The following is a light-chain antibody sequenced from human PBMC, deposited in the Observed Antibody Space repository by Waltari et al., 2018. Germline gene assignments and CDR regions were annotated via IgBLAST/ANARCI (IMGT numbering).Light chain of an antibody. CDR1: QSVSSNSHSKNY. V-gene: IGKV4-1*01. CDR3: QQYDSPPYA. J-gene: IGKJ2*01. Sequence: DIVMTQSPDSLAVSLGERATINCKSSQSVSSNSHSKNYLAWYQQKPGQPPKLLIYWASTRESGVPDRFSGSGSGTGFTLTISSLQAEDVAVYYCQQYDSPPYAFGQGTKLEIK. CDR2: WAS.